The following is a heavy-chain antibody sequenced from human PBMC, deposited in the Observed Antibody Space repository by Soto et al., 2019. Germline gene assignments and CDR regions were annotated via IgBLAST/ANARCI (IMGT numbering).Heavy chain of an antibody. Sequence: PSQTLSLTCAVSGGSIGTSAYYWGWIRQAPGKGLEWIGSINHSGNTYLSPSLKDRVTMSVDTSKNSFSLKLRSATAADTGLYYCSRRAPEGFDPWGQGTPVTVS. CDR1: GGSIGTSAYY. CDR2: INHSGNT. V-gene: IGHV4-39*01. J-gene: IGHJ5*02. CDR3: SRRAPEGFDP.